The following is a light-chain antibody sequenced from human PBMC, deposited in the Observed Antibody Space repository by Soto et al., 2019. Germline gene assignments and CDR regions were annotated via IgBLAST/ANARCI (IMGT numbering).Light chain of an antibody. Sequence: EIVMTQSPATLSVSPGERATLSCRASQSVDNSLAWYQKRPGQPPRLLIYAASTRATGTPVRFSGSGSGTEFTLTIISLQSEDFAVYYCQMYNNWPPRYTFGPGTKLEIK. J-gene: IGKJ2*01. CDR1: QSVDNS. CDR2: AAS. V-gene: IGKV3-15*01. CDR3: QMYNNWPPRYT.